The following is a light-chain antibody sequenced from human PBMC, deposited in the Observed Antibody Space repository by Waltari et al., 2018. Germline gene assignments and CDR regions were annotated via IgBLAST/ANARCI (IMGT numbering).Light chain of an antibody. J-gene: IGKJ4*01. V-gene: IGKV3-15*01. CDR3: QQYNNWPLT. CDR1: QSISRH. CDR2: RPS. Sequence: ETVMTQSPATLSAFPGERVTLSCGASQSISRHLAWYQQKPGQPPRLVIYRPSSRATGVPVRFSGSGSGTDFTLTISSLQSEDFAVYYCQQYNNWPLTFGGGTKVEL.